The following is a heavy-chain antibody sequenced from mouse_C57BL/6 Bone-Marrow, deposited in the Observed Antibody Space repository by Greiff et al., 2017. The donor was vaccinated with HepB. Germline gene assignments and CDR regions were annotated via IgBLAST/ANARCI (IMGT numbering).Heavy chain of an antibody. D-gene: IGHD2-4*01. Sequence: QVQLQQPGAELVKPGASVKLSCKASGYTFTSYWMHWVKQRPGQGLEWIGMIHPNSGSTNYNEKFKSKATLTVDKSSSTAYMQLSSLTSEDSAVYYCARERDYDDFLPFAYWGQGTLVTVSA. CDR1: GYTFTSYW. CDR3: ARERDYDDFLPFAY. CDR2: IHPNSGST. J-gene: IGHJ3*01. V-gene: IGHV1-64*01.